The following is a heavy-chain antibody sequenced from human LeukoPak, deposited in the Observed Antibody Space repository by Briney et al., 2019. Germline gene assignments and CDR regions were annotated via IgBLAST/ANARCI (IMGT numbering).Heavy chain of an antibody. Sequence: ASVKVSCKASGYTFTGYYMHWVRQAPGQGLEWMGWINPNSGGTNYAQKFQGWVTMTRDTSISTAYMELSSLRSEDTAVYYCARGGSPYYYGMDVWGQGTTVTVSS. V-gene: IGHV1-2*04. CDR1: GYTFTGYY. J-gene: IGHJ6*02. CDR2: INPNSGGT. D-gene: IGHD3-10*01. CDR3: ARGGSPYYYGMDV.